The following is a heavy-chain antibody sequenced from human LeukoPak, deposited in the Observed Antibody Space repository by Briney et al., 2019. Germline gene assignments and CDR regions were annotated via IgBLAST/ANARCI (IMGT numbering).Heavy chain of an antibody. CDR1: GFTFSSYA. Sequence: PGRSLRLSCAASGFTFSSYAMHWVRQAPGKGLEWVAVISYDGSNKYYADSVKGRFTISRDNSKNTLYLQMNSLRAEDTAVFYCARGLAYYYASSAYFLDFWGQGTLVTVSS. CDR2: ISYDGSNK. J-gene: IGHJ4*02. D-gene: IGHD3-22*01. V-gene: IGHV3-30*04. CDR3: ARGLAYYYASSAYFLDF.